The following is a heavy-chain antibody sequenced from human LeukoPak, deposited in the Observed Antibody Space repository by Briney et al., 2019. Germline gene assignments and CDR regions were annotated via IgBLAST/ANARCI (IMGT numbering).Heavy chain of an antibody. CDR1: GFSFSNQW. V-gene: IGHV3-21*01. CDR2: ISSSSSYI. J-gene: IGHJ4*02. D-gene: IGHD6-13*01. CDR3: ARALAAAGTFPHY. Sequence: GGSLRLSCAASGFSFSNQWMNWVRQAPGKGLEWVSSISSSSSYIYYADSVKGRFTISRDNAKNSLYLQMNSLRAEDTAVYYCARALAAAGTFPHYWGQGTLVTVSS.